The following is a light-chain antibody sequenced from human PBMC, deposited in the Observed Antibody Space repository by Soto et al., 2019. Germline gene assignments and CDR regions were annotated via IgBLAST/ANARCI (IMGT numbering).Light chain of an antibody. Sequence: EIVLTQSPATMSVSPGERATLSCRASQSVSTNLAWYQQKPGQPPRLLIYGAYTRATDIPARFSGSGSGTEFTLTIIGLQSEDFAVYYCQQYSNWPPITFGQGTRLEIK. V-gene: IGKV3-15*01. CDR2: GAY. CDR3: QQYSNWPPIT. J-gene: IGKJ5*01. CDR1: QSVSTN.